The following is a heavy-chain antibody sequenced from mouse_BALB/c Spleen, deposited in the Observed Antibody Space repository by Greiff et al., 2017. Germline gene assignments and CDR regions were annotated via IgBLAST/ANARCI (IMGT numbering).Heavy chain of an antibody. CDR1: GFTFSSYA. Sequence: EVQLVESGGGLVKPGGSLKLSCAASGFTFSSYAMSWVRQSPEKRLEWVAEISSGGSYTYYPDTVTGRFTISRDNAKNTLYLEMSSLRSEDTAMYYCARVTTANYFDYWGQGTTRTVSS. CDR2: ISSGGSYT. D-gene: IGHD1-2*01. V-gene: IGHV5-9-4*01. J-gene: IGHJ2*01. CDR3: ARVTTANYFDY.